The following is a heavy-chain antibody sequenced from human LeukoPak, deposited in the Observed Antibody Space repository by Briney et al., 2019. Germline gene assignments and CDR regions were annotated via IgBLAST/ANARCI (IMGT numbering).Heavy chain of an antibody. CDR1: GYTLTXLS. V-gene: IGHV1-24*01. J-gene: IGHJ6*02. CDR3: ATPLPQNYYYGMDV. CDR2: FDPEDGET. Sequence: VSCKVXGYTLTXLSMHWVRQAPGKGLEWMGGFDPEDGETIYAQKFQGTVTMTEDTSTDTAYMELSSLRSEDTAVYYCATPLPQNYYYGMDVWGQGTTVTVSS.